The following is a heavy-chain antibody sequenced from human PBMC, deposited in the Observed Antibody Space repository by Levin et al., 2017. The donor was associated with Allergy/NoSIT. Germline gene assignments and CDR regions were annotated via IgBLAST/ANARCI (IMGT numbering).Heavy chain of an antibody. CDR1: GFSFHDAW. J-gene: IGHJ4*02. CDR3: TTDPRH. CDR2: IKNKGDGGTT. Sequence: LSLPCAASGFSFHDAWMSWVRQAPGKGLEWVGRIKNKGDGGTTDYAAPVKGRFTISRDDSKNTLYLQINSLKTEDTAVYYCTTDPRHWGQGTLVTVSS. V-gene: IGHV3-15*01.